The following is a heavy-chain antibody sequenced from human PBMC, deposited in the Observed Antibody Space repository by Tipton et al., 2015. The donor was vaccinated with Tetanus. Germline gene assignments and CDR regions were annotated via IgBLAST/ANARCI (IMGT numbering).Heavy chain of an antibody. J-gene: IGHJ5*02. D-gene: IGHD6-13*01. CDR2: IYYSGST. CDR3: ACNPNIAAAGTGEDSGWFDP. Sequence: TLYLTCTVSGGSISSYYWSWIRQTPGKGLEWIGYIYYSGSTNYNPSLKSRVTISVDTSKNQFSLKLSSVTAADTAVYYCACNPNIAAAGTGEDSGWFDPSGQGTLVTVSS. V-gene: IGHV4-59*01. CDR1: GGSISSYY.